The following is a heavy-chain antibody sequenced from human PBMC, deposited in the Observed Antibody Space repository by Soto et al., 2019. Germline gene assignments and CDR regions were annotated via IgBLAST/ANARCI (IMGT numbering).Heavy chain of an antibody. Sequence: EVQLVESGGGLVQPGGSLRLSCAASGFTFSSYDMHWVRQATGKGLEWVSAIGTAGDTYYPGSVKGRFTISRENAKNSLYLQMNSPRAGDTAVYYCARGIAAAGALYYFDYWGQGTLVTVSS. CDR2: IGTAGDT. CDR1: GFTFSSYD. J-gene: IGHJ4*02. V-gene: IGHV3-13*01. D-gene: IGHD6-13*01. CDR3: ARGIAAAGALYYFDY.